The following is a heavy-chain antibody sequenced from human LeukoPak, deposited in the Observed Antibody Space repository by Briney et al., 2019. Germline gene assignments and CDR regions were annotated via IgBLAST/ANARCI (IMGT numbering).Heavy chain of an antibody. CDR1: GYIFTNHY. CDR2: INPSGSST. CDR3: AMYKRRTRVRGVINFFDY. Sequence: ASVKVSFKASGYIFTNHYMHWVRQAPGQGLEWMGLINPSGSSTLYAEKFRGRIIMIRDMSTATAYMELSSLRSEDTAVYYCAMYKRRTRVRGVINFFDYWGQGTLVTVSS. V-gene: IGHV1-46*01. J-gene: IGHJ4*02. D-gene: IGHD3-10*01.